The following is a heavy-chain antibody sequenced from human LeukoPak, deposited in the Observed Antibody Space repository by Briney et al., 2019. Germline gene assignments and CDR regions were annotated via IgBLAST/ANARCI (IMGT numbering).Heavy chain of an antibody. Sequence: PGGSLRLSCAASGFTFINAWMNWVRQAPGKGLEWILHISTSGSIIHYADSVKGRFTISRDNAKNSLYLQMNSLRAEDTALYFCARDATTEPGTVYMDVWGKGTTVTISS. D-gene: IGHD6-13*01. CDR1: GFTFINAW. V-gene: IGHV3-48*04. CDR3: ARDATTEPGTVYMDV. CDR2: ISTSGSII. J-gene: IGHJ6*03.